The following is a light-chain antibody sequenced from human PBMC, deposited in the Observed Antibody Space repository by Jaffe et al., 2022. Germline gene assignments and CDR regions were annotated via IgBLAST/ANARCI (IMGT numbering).Light chain of an antibody. CDR1: QSVSSY. J-gene: IGKJ2*01. CDR2: DTS. V-gene: IGKV3-11*01. CDR3: QQRRSWPPD. Sequence: IVLTQSPATLSLSPGERATLSCRASQSVSSYLAWYQQRPGQAPRLLVYDTSNRATGIPARFSGSGSGTDFTLTISSLEPEDFAVYYCQQRRSWPPDFGQGTRLEIK.